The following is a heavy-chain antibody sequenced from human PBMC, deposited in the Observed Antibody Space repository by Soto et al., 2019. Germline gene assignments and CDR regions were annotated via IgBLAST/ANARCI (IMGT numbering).Heavy chain of an antibody. V-gene: IGHV3-21*01. J-gene: IGHJ3*02. CDR2: ISTTSSHI. D-gene: IGHD3-3*01. CDR3: ATVFRFLQWVSYDAFHI. CDR1: GFTFGSYN. Sequence: EVQLVESGGGLVKPGGSLRLSCAASGFTFGSYNMHWVRQAPGKGLEWVSFISTTSSHIYYADSVKGRFTISRDNARNSLYLQLNSLRADDTAIYYFATVFRFLQWVSYDAFHIWGQGTMVTVSS.